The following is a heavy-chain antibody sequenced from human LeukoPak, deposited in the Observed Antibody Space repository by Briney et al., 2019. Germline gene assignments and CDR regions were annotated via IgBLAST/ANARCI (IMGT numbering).Heavy chain of an antibody. CDR1: GFTVSSNY. Sequence: PGGSLRISCAASGFTVSSNYMSWVRQAPGKGLEWVSVIYSGGNTYYADSVKGRFTISRDNSKNTLYLQMTSLRAEDTAVYYCARADYDDSSGYNDYWGQGTLVTVSS. V-gene: IGHV3-53*01. J-gene: IGHJ4*02. CDR2: IYSGGNT. D-gene: IGHD3-22*01. CDR3: ARADYDDSSGYNDY.